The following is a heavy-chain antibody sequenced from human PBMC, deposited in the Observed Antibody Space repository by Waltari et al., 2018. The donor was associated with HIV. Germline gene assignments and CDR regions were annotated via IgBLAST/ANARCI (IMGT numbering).Heavy chain of an antibody. CDR2: ISYAGNEI. CDR1: GFTFSSYA. V-gene: IGHV3-30*01. CDR3: ARGRGGPDY. J-gene: IGHJ4*02. D-gene: IGHD3-10*01. Sequence: QVQLVESGGGVVQPGRSLRLSCAASGFTFSSYAMHWVRQAPGKGLDWVAVISYAGNEILYGDYVKGRFTISRGNSRNTLYLQMNSLRPEDTAVYYCARGRGGPDYWGQGTLVTVSS.